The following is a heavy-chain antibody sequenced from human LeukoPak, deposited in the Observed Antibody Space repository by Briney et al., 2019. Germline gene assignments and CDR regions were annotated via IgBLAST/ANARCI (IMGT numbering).Heavy chain of an antibody. J-gene: IGHJ4*02. D-gene: IGHD6-13*01. CDR3: ARASSAAAGYYFDY. CDR1: GFTFSSYS. CDR2: ISSSSYI. V-gene: IGHV3-21*01. Sequence: PGGSLRLSCAASGFTFSSYSMNWVRQAPGKGLEWVSSISSSSYIYYADSVKGGFTISRDNARNSLYLQMNSLRAEDTAVYYCARASSAAAGYYFDYWGQGTLVTVSS.